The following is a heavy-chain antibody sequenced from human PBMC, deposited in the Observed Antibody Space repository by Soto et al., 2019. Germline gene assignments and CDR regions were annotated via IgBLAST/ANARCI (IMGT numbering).Heavy chain of an antibody. Sequence: GGSLRLSCAASGFTFSGYAMAWVRQPPGKGLDWISAIGGGGITTYYADSVKGRFTISRDNSKNILYLEMNSLTVDDTSVYYCAKGSGGYRPYYFDFWGQGTPVTVSS. V-gene: IGHV3-23*01. CDR2: IGGGGITT. J-gene: IGHJ4*02. CDR3: AKGSGGYRPYYFDF. D-gene: IGHD3-22*01. CDR1: GFTFSGYA.